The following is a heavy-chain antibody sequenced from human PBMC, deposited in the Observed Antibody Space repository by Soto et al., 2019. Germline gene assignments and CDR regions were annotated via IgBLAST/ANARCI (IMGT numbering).Heavy chain of an antibody. Sequence: GASVKVSCKASGGTFSSYAISWVRQAPGQGLEWMGGIIPIFGTANYAQKFQGRVTITADKSTSTAYMELSSLRSEDTAVYYCARGCSGYYSYYGMDVWGQGTTVTVSS. CDR2: IIPIFGTA. CDR1: GGTFSSYA. J-gene: IGHJ6*02. CDR3: ARGCSGYYSYYGMDV. V-gene: IGHV1-69*06. D-gene: IGHD3-22*01.